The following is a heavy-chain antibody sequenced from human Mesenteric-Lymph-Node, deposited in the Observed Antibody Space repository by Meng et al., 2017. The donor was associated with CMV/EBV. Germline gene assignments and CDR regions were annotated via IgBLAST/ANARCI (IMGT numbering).Heavy chain of an antibody. Sequence: GSRRLSCAASGFTFSSYSMNWVRQAPGKGLEWVSSISSSSSYIYYADSVKGRFTISRDNAKNSLYLQMNSLRAEDTAVYYCARERYDFWSVIPHYGMDVWGQGTTVTVSS. D-gene: IGHD3-3*01. V-gene: IGHV3-21*01. CDR2: ISSSSSYI. CDR1: GFTFSSYS. CDR3: ARERYDFWSVIPHYGMDV. J-gene: IGHJ6*02.